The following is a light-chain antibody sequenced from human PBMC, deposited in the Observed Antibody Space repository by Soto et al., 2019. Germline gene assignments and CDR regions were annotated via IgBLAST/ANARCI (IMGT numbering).Light chain of an antibody. J-gene: IGKJ1*01. CDR3: QHYNSYSEA. Sequence: DIQITQSPSTLSASGGDRVTITCRASQSISNSLNWYERKLGKVPKVLIYSASSLQSGVPSRFSGSGSGTDFTLTISSLQPEDFATYYCQHYNSYSEAFGQGTKVDIK. CDR2: SAS. V-gene: IGKV1-16*01. CDR1: QSISNS.